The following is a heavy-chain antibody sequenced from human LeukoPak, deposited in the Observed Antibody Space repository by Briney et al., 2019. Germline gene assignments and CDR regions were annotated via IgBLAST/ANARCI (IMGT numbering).Heavy chain of an antibody. CDR2: IYSGGSA. V-gene: IGHV3-53*01. CDR3: AREWERD. D-gene: IGHD1-26*01. J-gene: IGHJ4*02. CDR1: GFTVSSNC. Sequence: GGSLRLSCAASGFTVSSNCMSWVRQAPGKGLEWVSVIYSGGSAYYADSVKGRFTISRDNSKNTLYLQMNSLRAEDTAVYYCAREWERDWGQGTLVTVSS.